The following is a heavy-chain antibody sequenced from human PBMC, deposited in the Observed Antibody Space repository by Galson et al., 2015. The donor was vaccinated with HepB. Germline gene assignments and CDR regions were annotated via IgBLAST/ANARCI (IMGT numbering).Heavy chain of an antibody. D-gene: IGHD5-18*01. J-gene: IGHJ6*02. CDR3: AKERGGYSYGRGLGYYYYGMDV. V-gene: IGHV3-23*01. Sequence: SLRLSCAASGFTFSSYAMSWVRQAPGKGLEWVSAISGSGGSTYYADSVKGRFTISRDNSKNTLYLQMNSLRAEDTAVYYCAKERGGYSYGRGLGYYYYGMDVWGQGTTVTVSS. CDR2: ISGSGGST. CDR1: GFTFSSYA.